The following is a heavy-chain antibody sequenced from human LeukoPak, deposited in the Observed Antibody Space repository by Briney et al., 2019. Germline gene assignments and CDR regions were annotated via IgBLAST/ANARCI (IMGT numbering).Heavy chain of an antibody. D-gene: IGHD5-24*01. CDR2: INPSGGT. Sequence: ASVTVSFKASGYTFTNYAMHWVRQVPGQGQEWMGWINPSGGTNYPQKFQGRVAITRDTSITTAYMDLSRLTSDDTAVYYCARDRYGDGFAHFDYWGQGALVTVSS. V-gene: IGHV1-2*02. CDR1: GYTFTNYA. J-gene: IGHJ4*02. CDR3: ARDRYGDGFAHFDY.